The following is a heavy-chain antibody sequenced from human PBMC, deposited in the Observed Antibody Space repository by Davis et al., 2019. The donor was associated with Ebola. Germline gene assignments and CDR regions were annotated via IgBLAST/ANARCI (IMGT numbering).Heavy chain of an antibody. J-gene: IGHJ4*02. CDR3: ARLLWFGELLFSCFDY. V-gene: IGHV4-39*01. CDR1: GGSISSSSYY. CDR2: IYYSGST. D-gene: IGHD3-10*01. Sequence: SETLSLTCTVSGGSISSSSYYWGWIRQPPGKGLEWIGSIYYSGSTYYNPSLKSRVTISVDTSKNQFSLKLSSVTAADTAVYYCARLLWFGELLFSCFDYWGQGTLVTVSS.